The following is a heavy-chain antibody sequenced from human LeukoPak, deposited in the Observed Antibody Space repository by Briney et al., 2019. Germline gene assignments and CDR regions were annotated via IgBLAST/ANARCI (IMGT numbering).Heavy chain of an antibody. V-gene: IGHV3-21*01. Sequence: GGSLRLSCAASGFTFSSYEMNWVRQAPGKGLEWVSSISGSSSYIYYADSVKGRFTISRHNAKNSLYLQMNSLRAEDTAVYYCARVPAGVIGMKDAFGIWGQGTMVTVSS. J-gene: IGHJ3*02. CDR3: ARVPAGVIGMKDAFGI. CDR1: GFTFSSYE. CDR2: ISGSSSYI. D-gene: IGHD3-16*02.